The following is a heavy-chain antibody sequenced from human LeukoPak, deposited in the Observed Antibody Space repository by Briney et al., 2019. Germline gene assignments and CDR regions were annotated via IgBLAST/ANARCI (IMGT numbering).Heavy chain of an antibody. V-gene: IGHV3-48*03. CDR2: ISSSGSTI. J-gene: IGHJ2*01. CDR3: ARRPYSSSWYTPWYFDL. Sequence: QSGGSLRLSCAASGFTFSSYEMNWVRQAPGKGLEWVSYISSSGSTIYYADSVKGRFTISRDNAKNSLYLQMNSLRAEDTAVYYCARRPYSSSWYTPWYFDLWGRGTLVTVSS. CDR1: GFTFSSYE. D-gene: IGHD6-13*01.